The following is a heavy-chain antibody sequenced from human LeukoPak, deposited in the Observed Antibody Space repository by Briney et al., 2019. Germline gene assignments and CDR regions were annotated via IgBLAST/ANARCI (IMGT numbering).Heavy chain of an antibody. J-gene: IGHJ4*02. CDR3: ARGSACESGSYDY. V-gene: IGHV3-7*05. CDR1: GFNFRSYW. CDR2: IKEDGSKK. D-gene: IGHD1-26*01. Sequence: PGGSVRLSCAASGFNFRSYWMKWVRQAPGQGLEWVANIKEDGSKKYYVDSVKGRFTISRDNAENSLYLQMNSLRVEDTAVYYCARGSACESGSYDYWGQGTLVTVSS.